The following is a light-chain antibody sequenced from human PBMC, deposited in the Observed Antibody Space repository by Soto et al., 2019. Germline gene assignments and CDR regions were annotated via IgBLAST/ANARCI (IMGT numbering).Light chain of an antibody. V-gene: IGKV1D-12*01. Sequence: DIQMTQPTSSVSASVGDRVTITCRASQGIDNWLAWYQKKPGKAPKLLIYGASHLQFGVPSRFSGSGSGTDFTLTISSLQPEDFATYFCQQTNSLPLTSGGGTRLEIK. CDR3: QQTNSLPLT. CDR1: QGIDNW. CDR2: GAS. J-gene: IGKJ5*01.